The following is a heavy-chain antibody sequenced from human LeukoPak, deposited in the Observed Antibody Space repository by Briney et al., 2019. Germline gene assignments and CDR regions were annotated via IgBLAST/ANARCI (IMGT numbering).Heavy chain of an antibody. V-gene: IGHV3-30*03. Sequence: GGSLRLSCAASGFTFSSYGMHWVRQAPGKGLEWVAVISYDGSNKYYADSVKGRFTISRDNSKNTLYLQMNSLRAEDTAVYYCARGTTKLTAAAGTHFDYWGQGTLVTVSS. D-gene: IGHD6-13*01. CDR3: ARGTTKLTAAAGTHFDY. J-gene: IGHJ4*02. CDR1: GFTFSSYG. CDR2: ISYDGSNK.